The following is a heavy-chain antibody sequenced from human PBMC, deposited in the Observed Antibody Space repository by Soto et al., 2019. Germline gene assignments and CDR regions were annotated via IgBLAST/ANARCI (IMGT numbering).Heavy chain of an antibody. Sequence: EVQLVESGGGLVKPGGSLRLSCEASGFTFRSYSMNWVRQAPGKGLEWVSSISTTSSYIYYGDSVKGRFTISRDNAKNSLFLQMISLRAEDTAIYYCAREGDDYFDYKRDFDIWGQGTTVTVSS. CDR1: GFTFRSYS. CDR3: AREGDDYFDYKRDFDI. V-gene: IGHV3-21*01. CDR2: ISTTSSYI. D-gene: IGHD4-17*01. J-gene: IGHJ3*02.